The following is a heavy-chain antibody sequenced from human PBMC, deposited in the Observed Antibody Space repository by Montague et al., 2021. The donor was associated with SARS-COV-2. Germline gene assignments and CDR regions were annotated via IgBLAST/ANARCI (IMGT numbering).Heavy chain of an antibody. J-gene: IGHJ4*02. Sequence: SETLSLTCTVSGGSISSSSYYWGWIRQPPGKGLEWIGSIYYSGSTYYNPSLKSRVTISVDTSKNQVSLKLSSVTAADTAVYYCVEIVGAADYWGQGTLVTVSS. V-gene: IGHV4-39*01. D-gene: IGHD1-26*01. CDR2: IYYSGST. CDR1: GGSISSSSYY. CDR3: VEIVGAADY.